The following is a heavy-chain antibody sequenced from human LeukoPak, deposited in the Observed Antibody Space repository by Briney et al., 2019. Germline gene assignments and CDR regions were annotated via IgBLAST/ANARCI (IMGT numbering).Heavy chain of an antibody. Sequence: GRSLRLSCAASGFTFSSYGMHWVRQAPGKGLEWVAVIWYDGSNKYYADSVKGRFTISRDNSKNTLYLQMNSLRAEDTAVYYCARDNSYGANDYWGQGTLVTVSS. D-gene: IGHD5-18*01. V-gene: IGHV3-33*01. J-gene: IGHJ4*02. CDR1: GFTFSSYG. CDR3: ARDNSYGANDY. CDR2: IWYDGSNK.